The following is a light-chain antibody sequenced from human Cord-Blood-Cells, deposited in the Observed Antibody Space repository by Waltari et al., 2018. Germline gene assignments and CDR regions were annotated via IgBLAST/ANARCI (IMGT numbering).Light chain of an antibody. CDR1: SSDVGGFNS. Sequence: QSALTQPASVSGSPGQSLTISCTGTSSDVGGFNSVSWYQTHPGKAPKPMIYDVSNRPSGVSNRFPGSKSGNTASLTISGLQAEDEADYYCSSYTSSSTLAYVFGTGTKVTVL. J-gene: IGLJ1*01. CDR3: SSYTSSSTLAYV. V-gene: IGLV2-14*01. CDR2: DVS.